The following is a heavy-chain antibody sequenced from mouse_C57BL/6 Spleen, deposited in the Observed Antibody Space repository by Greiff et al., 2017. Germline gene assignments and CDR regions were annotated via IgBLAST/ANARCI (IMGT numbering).Heavy chain of an antibody. D-gene: IGHD4-1*01. J-gene: IGHJ2*01. CDR1: GYTFTDYY. V-gene: IGHV1-76*01. Sequence: VQLQQSGAELVRPGASVKLSCKASGYTFTDYYINWVKQRPGQGLEWIARIYPGSGNTYYNEKFKGKATLTAEKSSSTAYMQLSSLTSEDSAVYFCARPGNWSFDYWGQGTTLTVSS. CDR2: IYPGSGNT. CDR3: ARPGNWSFDY.